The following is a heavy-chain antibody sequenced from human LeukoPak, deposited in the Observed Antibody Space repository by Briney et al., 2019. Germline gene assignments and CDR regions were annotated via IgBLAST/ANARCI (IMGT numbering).Heavy chain of an antibody. J-gene: IGHJ4*02. D-gene: IGHD3-16*01. V-gene: IGHV3-21*01. CDR1: GFTFSSYS. CDR2: ISSSSSYI. CDR3: VRDRYDGHGPTDY. Sequence: PGGSLRLSCAASGFTFSSYSMNWVRQAPGKVLEWVSSISSSSSYIYYADSVNGRFTISSDDAKNPQYLQMNSLRSEDTADYYCVRDRYDGHGPTDYWGQGTLVTVSS.